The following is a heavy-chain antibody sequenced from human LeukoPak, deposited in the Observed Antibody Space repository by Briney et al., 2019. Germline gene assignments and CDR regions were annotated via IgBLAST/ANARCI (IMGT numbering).Heavy chain of an antibody. Sequence: SETLSLPCIVSGGSFNICNKYWDWLGRAPGRALVSMGCLHVNGRTAYDPSLSSRVTISVDTSKNQFSLKVTSVSAADTAVYFCARHDFVYRRPTGDWGQGTLVTVSS. CDR2: LHVNGRT. J-gene: IGHJ4*02. CDR1: GGSFNICNKY. D-gene: IGHD3/OR15-3a*01. CDR3: ARHDFVYRRPTGD. V-gene: IGHV4-39*01.